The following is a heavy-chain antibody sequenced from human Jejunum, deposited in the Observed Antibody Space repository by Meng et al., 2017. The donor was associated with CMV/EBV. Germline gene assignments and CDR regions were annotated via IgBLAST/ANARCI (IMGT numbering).Heavy chain of an antibody. D-gene: IGHD3-16*01. J-gene: IGHJ4*02. V-gene: IGHV1-69*02. Sequence: YTISWVRQAPGQGLEWMGRIIPVLGIINYAQRFQGRVTITADMSMTTAYMDLNSLTSEDTAVYYCALFPATPTDYHDWGDHYKYFDYWGQGTLVTVSS. CDR2: IIPVLGII. CDR3: ALFPATPTDYHDWGDHYKYFDY. CDR1: YT.